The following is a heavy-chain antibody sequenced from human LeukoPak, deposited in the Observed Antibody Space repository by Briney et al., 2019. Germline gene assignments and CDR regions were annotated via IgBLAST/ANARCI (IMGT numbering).Heavy chain of an antibody. V-gene: IGHV4-39*07. CDR1: GGSISSSSYY. CDR3: ARDTAAAGTSSDY. CDR2: IYYSGST. J-gene: IGHJ4*02. Sequence: SETLSLTCTVSGGSISSSSYYWGWIRQPPGTGLEWIGSIYYSGSTYYNPSLKSRVTISVDTSKNQFSLKLSSVTAADTAVYYCARDTAAAGTSSDYWGQGTLVTVSS. D-gene: IGHD6-13*01.